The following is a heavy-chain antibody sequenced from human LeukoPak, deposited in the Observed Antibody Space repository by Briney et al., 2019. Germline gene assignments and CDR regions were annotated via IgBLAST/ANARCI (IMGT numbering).Heavy chain of an antibody. CDR1: GFTFSSYA. Sequence: GGSLRLSCAASGFTFSSYAMSWVRQAPGKGLEWVSAISGSGGSTYYADSVKGRFTISRDNSKNTLYLQMNSLRAEDTAVHYCAKDGQQLPRAFDYWGQGTLVTVSS. V-gene: IGHV3-23*01. CDR3: AKDGQQLPRAFDY. J-gene: IGHJ4*02. D-gene: IGHD6-13*01. CDR2: ISGSGGST.